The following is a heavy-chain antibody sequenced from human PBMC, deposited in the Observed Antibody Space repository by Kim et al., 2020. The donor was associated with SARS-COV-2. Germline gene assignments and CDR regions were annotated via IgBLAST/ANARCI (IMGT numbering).Heavy chain of an antibody. CDR2: GST. V-gene: IGHV4-30-2*05. Sequence: GSTYSNPSLKSRITISTDTAKNHFSLTLTSGTTADTAVYYCATAAGDAFDIWGQGTMVTVSS. CDR3: ATAAGDAFDI. J-gene: IGHJ3*02. D-gene: IGHD6-13*01.